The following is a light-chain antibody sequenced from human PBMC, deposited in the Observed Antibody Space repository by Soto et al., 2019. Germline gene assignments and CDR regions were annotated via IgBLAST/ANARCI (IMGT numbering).Light chain of an antibody. CDR3: QQYGSSRTIT. V-gene: IGKV3-20*01. CDR2: GAS. J-gene: IGKJ5*01. CDR1: QSVNTN. Sequence: EIVMTQSPAALAVSPGERVTRSCRASQSVNTNLAWYQQKPGQAPRLLIYGASSRATGIPDRFSGSGSGTDFTLTISRLEPEDFAVYYCQQYGSSRTITFGQGTQLEIK.